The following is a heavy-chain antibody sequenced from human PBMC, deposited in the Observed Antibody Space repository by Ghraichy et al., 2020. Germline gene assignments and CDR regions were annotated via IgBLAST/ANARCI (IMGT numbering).Heavy chain of an antibody. J-gene: IGHJ4*02. V-gene: IGHV4-39*01. CDR1: GGSISSSSYY. Sequence: TLSLTCTVSGGSISSSSYYWGWIRQPPGKGLEWIGSIYYSGSTYYNPTLKSRVTISVDTSKNQISLKLSSVTAADTVVYYCARLFYDYGKYYFDYWGQGALVTVSS. CDR2: IYYSGST. CDR3: ARLFYDYGKYYFDY. D-gene: IGHD4-17*01.